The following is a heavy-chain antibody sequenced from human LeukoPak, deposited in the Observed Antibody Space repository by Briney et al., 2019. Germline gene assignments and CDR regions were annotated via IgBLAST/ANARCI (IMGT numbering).Heavy chain of an antibody. Sequence: SETLSLTCAVYGGSFSGYYWRWIRQPPGKGLEWIGEINHSGSTNYNPSLKSRVTISVDTSKNQFSLKLSSVTAADTAVYYCARGPTITGIAYRYFDYWGQGTLVTVSS. D-gene: IGHD6-13*01. CDR2: INHSGST. V-gene: IGHV4-34*01. CDR1: GGSFSGYY. CDR3: ARGPTITGIAYRYFDY. J-gene: IGHJ4*02.